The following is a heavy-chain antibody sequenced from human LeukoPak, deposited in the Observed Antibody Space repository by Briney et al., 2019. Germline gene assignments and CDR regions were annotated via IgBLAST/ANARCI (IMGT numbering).Heavy chain of an antibody. CDR2: INPNSGGT. CDR1: GYTFTGYY. CDR3: ARSKYYYDSSGYYLSY. D-gene: IGHD3-22*01. V-gene: IGHV1-2*06. J-gene: IGHJ4*02. Sequence: GASVKVSCKXSGYTFTGYYMHWVRQAPGQGLEWMGRINPNSGGTNYAQKFQGRVTMTRDTSISTAYMELSRLRSDDTAVYYCARSKYYYDSSGYYLSYWGQGTLVTVSS.